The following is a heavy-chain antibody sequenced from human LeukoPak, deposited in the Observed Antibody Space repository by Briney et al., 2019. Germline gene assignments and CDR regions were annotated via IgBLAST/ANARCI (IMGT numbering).Heavy chain of an antibody. D-gene: IGHD3-10*01. Sequence: PSETLSLTCAVSGYSISSGYHWGWIRQPPGKGLEWIGNGYQGGSSYYNPSLKSRVTISLDTSKNQFSLKLTSVTAADTAVYYCARDPPGSGSYLDYWGQGTLVTVSS. CDR2: GYQGGSS. CDR1: GYSISSGYH. CDR3: ARDPPGSGSYLDY. V-gene: IGHV4-38-2*02. J-gene: IGHJ4*02.